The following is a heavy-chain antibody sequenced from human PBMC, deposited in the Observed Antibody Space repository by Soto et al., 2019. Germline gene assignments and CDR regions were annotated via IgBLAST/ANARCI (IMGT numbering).Heavy chain of an antibody. D-gene: IGHD6-13*01. CDR3: AKVNSSSWYYFVY. Sequence: EVQLLESGGGLVQPGGSLRLSCAASGFTFSKYAMSWVRQAPGKGLEWVSGISGSGGTTYYADSVKGRFTISRDNSKNTLYLQMNSLRAEDTAVYYCAKVNSSSWYYFVYWGQGTLVTVSS. J-gene: IGHJ4*02. CDR2: ISGSGGTT. CDR1: GFTFSKYA. V-gene: IGHV3-23*01.